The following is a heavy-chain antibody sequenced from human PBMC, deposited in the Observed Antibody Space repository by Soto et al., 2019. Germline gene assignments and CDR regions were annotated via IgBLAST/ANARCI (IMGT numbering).Heavy chain of an antibody. V-gene: IGHV3-21*01. D-gene: IGHD3-3*01. CDR1: VFVFIDL. CDR3: ARDNLDFKGDFDI. CDR2: ITGTSAFT. J-gene: IGHJ4*02. Sequence: GGSXRLAGSASVFVFIDLECNGFGQAAGGGREWLSSITGTSAFTEYAESIEGRFTISRDNPNKLFFLHIDNLRTEDTAVYYCARDNLDFKGDFDIWGQGTLVTVSS.